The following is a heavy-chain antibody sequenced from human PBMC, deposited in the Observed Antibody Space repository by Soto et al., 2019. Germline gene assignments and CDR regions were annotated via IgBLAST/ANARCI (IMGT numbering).Heavy chain of an antibody. D-gene: IGHD6-13*01. J-gene: IGHJ4*02. CDR3: AASVAAAGTGFDY. Sequence: QMQLVQSGPEVKKPGTSVKVSCKASGFTFTSSAVQWVRQARGQRLEWIGWIVVGSGNTNYAQKFQERVTITRDMSTSTAYMELSSVRSEDTAVYYCAASVAAAGTGFDYWGQGTLVTVSS. CDR1: GFTFTSSA. V-gene: IGHV1-58*01. CDR2: IVVGSGNT.